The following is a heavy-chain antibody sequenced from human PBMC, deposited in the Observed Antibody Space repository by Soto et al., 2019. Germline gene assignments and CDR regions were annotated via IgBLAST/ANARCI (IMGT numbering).Heavy chain of an antibody. CDR3: ARSYYSSSSELNWFDP. V-gene: IGHV4-34*01. CDR1: GGSFSGYY. J-gene: IGHJ5*02. CDR2: INHSGST. D-gene: IGHD6-6*01. Sequence: QVQLQQWGAGLLKPSETLSLTCAVYGGSFSGYYWSWIRQPPGKGLEWIGEINHSGSTNYNPSLKSRVTISVDTSKNQFSLKLSSVTAADTGVYYCARSYYSSSSELNWFDPWGQGTLVTVSS.